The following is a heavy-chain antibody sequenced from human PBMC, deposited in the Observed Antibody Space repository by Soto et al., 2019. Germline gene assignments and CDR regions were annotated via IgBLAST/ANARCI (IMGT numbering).Heavy chain of an antibody. CDR1: GGSISSSSYY. D-gene: IGHD1-26*01. V-gene: IGHV4-39*01. CDR3: GRLSQRTTANSYFDY. CDR2: INYSGKT. Sequence: PSETLSLTCSVSGGSISSSSYYWAWIRQAPGKGLEWIGSINYSGKTYYNPSLKSRVTISVDTSKNWFSLKLSSMTAADTAGYYFGRLSQRTTANSYFDYLGLGDLIPVSS. J-gene: IGHJ4*02.